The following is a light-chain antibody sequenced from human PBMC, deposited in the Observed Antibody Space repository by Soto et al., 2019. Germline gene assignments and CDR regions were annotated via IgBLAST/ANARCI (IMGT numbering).Light chain of an antibody. CDR2: AND. CDR3: AACDDSLTGVV. CDR1: SSNIGRFT. V-gene: IGLV1-44*01. Sequence: QSVLTQPPSASGTPGQRVTISCSGSSSNIGRFTVNWYQQLPGAAPKLLIFANDQRPSGVPDRFSGSRSGTSASLAISGLQSEDEADYYCAACDDSLTGVVFGGGTKVTVL. J-gene: IGLJ2*01.